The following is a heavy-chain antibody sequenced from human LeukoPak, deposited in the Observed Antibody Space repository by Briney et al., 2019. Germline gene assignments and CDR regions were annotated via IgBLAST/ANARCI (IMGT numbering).Heavy chain of an antibody. J-gene: IGHJ4*02. V-gene: IGHV3-48*03. CDR3: AKEGLRRYFDY. Sequence: GGSLRLSCAASGFTFSSYEMNWVRQAPGKGLEWVSYISSSGSTIYYADSVKGRFTISRDNSKNTLYLQMNSLRAEDTAVYYCAKEGLRRYFDYWGQGTLVTVSS. CDR1: GFTFSSYE. CDR2: ISSSGSTI.